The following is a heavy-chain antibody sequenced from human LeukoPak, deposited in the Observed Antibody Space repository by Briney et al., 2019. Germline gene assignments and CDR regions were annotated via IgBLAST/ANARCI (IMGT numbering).Heavy chain of an antibody. CDR2: ISYDGSNK. CDR3: ARENLRYGLRFDY. D-gene: IGHD4-17*01. Sequence: GGSLRLSCAASGFTFSSYAMHWVRQAPGKGLEWVAVISYDGSNKYYADSVKGRFTTSRDNSKNTLYLQMNSLRAEDTAVYYCARENLRYGLRFDYWGQGTLVTVSS. V-gene: IGHV3-30-3*01. CDR1: GFTFSSYA. J-gene: IGHJ4*02.